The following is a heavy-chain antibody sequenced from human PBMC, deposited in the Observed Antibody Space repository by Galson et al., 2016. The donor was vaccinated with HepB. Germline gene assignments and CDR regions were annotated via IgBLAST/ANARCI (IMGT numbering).Heavy chain of an antibody. J-gene: IGHJ6*02. CDR1: GFTFSSYA. CDR2: ISSDAVTT. CDR3: VTQYGVDV. Sequence: SLRLSCAASGFTFSSYAMHWVRQAPGKGLEDVSAISSDAVTTYYADSVKGRFTISRENSKNTLYLQMSGLRAEDTAVYYCVTQYGVDVWGQGTTVTVS. V-gene: IGHV3-64D*09.